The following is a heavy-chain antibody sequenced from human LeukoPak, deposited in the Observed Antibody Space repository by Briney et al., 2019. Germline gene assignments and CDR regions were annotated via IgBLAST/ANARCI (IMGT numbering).Heavy chain of an antibody. D-gene: IGHD2/OR15-2a*01. J-gene: IGHJ4*02. CDR2: ISRNGGST. CDR3: VKDLRSDFMGVLSRYLSY. Sequence: SGGCLRLSCSASGFTFSSFAMHWVRQAPGKGLEYVAAISRNGGSTYYADSVKGRFTISRDNSKNTLYLQMSSLRAEDTAVYLCVKDLRSDFMGVLSRYLSYWGQGTLVTVSA. CDR1: GFTFSSFA. V-gene: IGHV3-64D*09.